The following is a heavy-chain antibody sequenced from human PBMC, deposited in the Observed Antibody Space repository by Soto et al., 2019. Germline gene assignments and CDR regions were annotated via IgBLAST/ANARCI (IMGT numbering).Heavy chain of an antibody. CDR3: AKGRNNWNYGSVFDI. J-gene: IGHJ3*02. V-gene: IGHV3-23*01. CDR1: GFTFSSYA. D-gene: IGHD1-7*01. Sequence: PGGSLRLSCAASGFTFSSYAMSWVRQAPGKGLEWVSAISGSGGSTYYADSVKGRFTISRDNSKNTLYLQMNSLRAEDTAVYYSAKGRNNWNYGSVFDIWGQGKMVPVSS. CDR2: ISGSGGST.